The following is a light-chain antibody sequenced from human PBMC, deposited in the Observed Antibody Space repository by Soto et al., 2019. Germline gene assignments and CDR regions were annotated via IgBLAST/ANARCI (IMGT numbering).Light chain of an antibody. V-gene: IGKV1-5*03. CDR3: QHYNSYSEA. CDR2: KAS. Sequence: DIQITQSPSTLSASVGYRFTITCRASQSISSWLAWYQQKPGKAPKLLIYKASSLESGVPSRFSGSGSGTEFTLTISSLQPDDFATYYCQHYNSYSEAFGQGTTGDIK. J-gene: IGKJ1*01. CDR1: QSISSW.